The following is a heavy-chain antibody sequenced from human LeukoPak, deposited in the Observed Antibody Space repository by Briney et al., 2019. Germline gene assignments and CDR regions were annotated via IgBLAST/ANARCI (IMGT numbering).Heavy chain of an antibody. J-gene: IGHJ3*02. Sequence: ASMKVSCKASGYTFTSYYMHWDRHAPGHWLEWMGIINPGGGSTSYAQQCQGRVTMNRATSTSTVYMELSSLRSEDTAVYYCARVRSVSVVVAAKNAFDIWGQGTMVTVSS. D-gene: IGHD2-15*01. CDR1: GYTFTSYY. V-gene: IGHV1-46*01. CDR2: INPGGGST. CDR3: ARVRSVSVVVAAKNAFDI.